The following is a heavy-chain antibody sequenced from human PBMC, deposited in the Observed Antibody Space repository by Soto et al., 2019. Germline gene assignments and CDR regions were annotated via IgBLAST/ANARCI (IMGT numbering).Heavy chain of an antibody. D-gene: IGHD3-10*01. CDR3: ARENPYCSGSYYNLFDY. CDR2: ISSSSSYI. CDR1: GFTFSSYS. Sequence: EVQLVESGGGLVKPGGSLRLSCAASGFTFSSYSMNWVRQAPGKGLEWVSSISSSSSYIYYADSVKGRFTISRDNAKNLLYLQMNSLRAEDTAVYYCARENPYCSGSYYNLFDYWGQGTLVTVSS. J-gene: IGHJ4*02. V-gene: IGHV3-21*01.